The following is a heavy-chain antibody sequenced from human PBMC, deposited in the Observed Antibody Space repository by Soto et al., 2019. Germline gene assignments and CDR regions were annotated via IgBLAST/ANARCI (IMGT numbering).Heavy chain of an antibody. Sequence: GASVEGFCKASGFTFCRVCLNWVRQAPGQGLGWVGWISVYYGNTRNAEKFQGRVTMTRDTSTSTAYMELRGLRSDDTAVYYCARGPDTVLVPTAINPFEYWGQGTLVTVSS. CDR3: ARGPDTVLVPTAINPFEY. V-gene: IGHV1-18*01. D-gene: IGHD2-2*02. J-gene: IGHJ4*02. CDR1: GFTFCRVC. CDR2: ISVYYGNT.